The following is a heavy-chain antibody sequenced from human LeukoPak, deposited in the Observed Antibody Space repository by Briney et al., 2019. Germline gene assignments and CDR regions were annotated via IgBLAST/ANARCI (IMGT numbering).Heavy chain of an antibody. CDR2: INPSGGST. J-gene: IGHJ4*02. Sequence: ASVKVSCKASGYTFTTYYIHWVRQAPGQGLEWMGIINPSGGSTNYAQKFQGRVTMTRDTSTSTVNLELSSLRSEDTAVYYCARAIYSNSYFDYWGQGTLVTVSS. CDR1: GYTFTTYY. V-gene: IGHV1-46*01. D-gene: IGHD4-11*01. CDR3: ARAIYSNSYFDY.